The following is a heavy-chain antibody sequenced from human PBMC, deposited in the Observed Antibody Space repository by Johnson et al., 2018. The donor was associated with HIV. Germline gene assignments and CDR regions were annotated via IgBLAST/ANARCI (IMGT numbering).Heavy chain of an antibody. D-gene: IGHD6-6*01. CDR3: ASHVGSSVGSAFDI. J-gene: IGHJ3*02. CDR1: GFTFSSYG. CDR2: INWNGGST. Sequence: QVQLVESGGGVVQPGGSLRLSCAASGFTFSSYGMHWVRQAPGKGLEWVSGINWNGGSTGYADSVKGRFSISRDNSKNTLYLQMNSLRAEDTAVYYCASHVGSSVGSAFDIWGQGTMVTVSS. V-gene: IGHV3-NL1*01.